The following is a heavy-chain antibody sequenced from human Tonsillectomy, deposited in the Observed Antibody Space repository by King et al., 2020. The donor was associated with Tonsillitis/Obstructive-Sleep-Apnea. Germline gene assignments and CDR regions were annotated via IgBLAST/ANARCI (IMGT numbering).Heavy chain of an antibody. CDR1: GFSLGTSGVG. J-gene: IGHJ4*02. CDR2: IYWDDDK. D-gene: IGHD2-15*01. CDR3: AHLGYCSGGSCYSFDY. Sequence: ITLKESGPTLVKPTQTLTLTCTFSGFSLGTSGVGVGWIRQPPGQALEWLALIYWDDDKRYSPSLKSRLTITKDTSKNQVVLTMTNMDPVDTATYYCAHLGYCSGGSCYSFDYWGQGTLVTVSS. V-gene: IGHV2-5*02.